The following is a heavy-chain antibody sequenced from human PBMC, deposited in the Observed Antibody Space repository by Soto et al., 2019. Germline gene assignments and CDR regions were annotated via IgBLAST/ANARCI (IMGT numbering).Heavy chain of an antibody. CDR2: IGVGSGNR. Sequence: SVKVSCKASGFTFTSSAVQWVRQARGQRLEWIGWIGVGSGNRHYAQKFQERVTITRDMSTNTAYMELSSLRSEDTAVYYCAALGVNFDPWGQGTLVTVSS. J-gene: IGHJ5*02. CDR1: GFTFTSSA. CDR3: AALGVNFDP. D-gene: IGHD2-8*01. V-gene: IGHV1-58*01.